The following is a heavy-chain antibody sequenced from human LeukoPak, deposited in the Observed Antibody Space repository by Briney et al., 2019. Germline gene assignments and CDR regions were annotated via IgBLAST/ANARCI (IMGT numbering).Heavy chain of an antibody. CDR2: IRQDGGEK. D-gene: IGHD6-13*01. V-gene: IGHV3-7*01. Sequence: GSLRLSCAVSGFTFIHYWVYCVCAALGKGVEWVASIRQDGGEKSYVDSVKGRFTISRDNTKSSLYLQINSLRAEDTAVYYCARDGTAAGLYFDLWGQGTLVTVSS. J-gene: IGHJ4*01. CDR1: GFTFIHYW. CDR3: ARDGTAAGLYFDL.